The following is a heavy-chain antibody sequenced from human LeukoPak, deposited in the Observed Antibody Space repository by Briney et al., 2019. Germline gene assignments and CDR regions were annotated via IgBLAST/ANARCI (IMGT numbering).Heavy chain of an antibody. CDR3: AHEDSIHNWFDP. CDR1: GFSLSTSGVG. V-gene: IGHV2-5*01. D-gene: IGHD2-21*01. Sequence: SGPTLVKPTQTLTLTCTFSGFSLSTSGVGLGWIRHPPGKALGWLALIYWNDDKRYSPSLKSRLTITKDTSKNQVVLTMTNMDPVDTATYYCAHEDSIHNWFDPWGQGTLVTVSS. J-gene: IGHJ5*02. CDR2: IYWNDDK.